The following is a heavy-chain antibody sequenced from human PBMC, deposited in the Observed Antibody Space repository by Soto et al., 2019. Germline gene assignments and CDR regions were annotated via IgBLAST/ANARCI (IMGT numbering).Heavy chain of an antibody. CDR2: IYYSGST. CDR3: ARVRVYCGGDDHSCYYYYGMDV. D-gene: IGHD2-21*02. V-gene: IGHV4-31*03. Sequence: QVQLQESGPGLVKPSQTLSLTCTVSGGSISSGGYYWSWIRQHPGKGLEWIGYIYYSGSTYYNPSLKSRVTISVDPSKDQFSLKLSSVTAADTAVYYCARVRVYCGGDDHSCYYYYGMDVWGQGTTVTVSS. CDR1: GGSISSGGYY. J-gene: IGHJ6*02.